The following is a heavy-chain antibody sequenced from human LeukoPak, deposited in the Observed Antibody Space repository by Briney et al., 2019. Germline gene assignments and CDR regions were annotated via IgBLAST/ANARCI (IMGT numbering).Heavy chain of an antibody. V-gene: IGHV4-34*01. CDR3: ARTPLLDY. CDR1: GGSFSGYY. CDR2: INHSGST. Sequence: SETLSLTCAVYGGSFSGYYWSWIRQPPGKGLEWIGEINHSGSTNYNPSLKSRVTISVDTSKNQFSLKLSSVTTADTAVYYCARTPLLDYWGQGTLVTVSS. J-gene: IGHJ4*02.